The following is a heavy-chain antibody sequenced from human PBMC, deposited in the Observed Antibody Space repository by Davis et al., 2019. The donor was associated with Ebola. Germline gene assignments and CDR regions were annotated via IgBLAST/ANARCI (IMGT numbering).Heavy chain of an antibody. CDR2: ISYDGSNK. Sequence: GESLKISCAASGFTFSSYAMHWVRQAPGKGLEWVAVISYDGSNKYYADSVKGRFTISRDNSKNTLYLQMNSLRAEDTAVYYCARDDYYDSSGPNWFDSWGQGTLVTVSS. CDR1: GFTFSSYA. D-gene: IGHD3-22*01. V-gene: IGHV3-30-3*01. CDR3: ARDDYYDSSGPNWFDS. J-gene: IGHJ5*01.